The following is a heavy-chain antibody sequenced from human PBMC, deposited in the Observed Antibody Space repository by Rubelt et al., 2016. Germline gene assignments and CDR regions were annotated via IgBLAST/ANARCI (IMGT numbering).Heavy chain of an antibody. CDR3: AGGGYCSSTSCYSWFDP. J-gene: IGHJ5*02. CDR1: GYSISSGYF. V-gene: IGHV4-38-2*02. CDR2: IYHSGST. D-gene: IGHD2-2*02. Sequence: QVQLQESGPGLVKPSETLSLTCTVSGYSISSGYFWGWIRQPPGKGLEWIGSIYHSGSTYYNPSLQSRVTITVAKSKNQFSPELGSGTAADTAVYYCAGGGYCSSTSCYSWFDPWGQGTLVTVSS.